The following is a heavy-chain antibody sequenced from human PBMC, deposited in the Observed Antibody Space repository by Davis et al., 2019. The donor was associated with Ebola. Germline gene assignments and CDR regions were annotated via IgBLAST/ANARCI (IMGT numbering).Heavy chain of an antibody. J-gene: IGHJ4*02. CDR1: GGSFSGYY. D-gene: IGHD3-3*01. Sequence: MPSETLSLTCAVYGGSFSGYYWSWIRQPPGKGLEWIGEINHSGSTNYNPSLKSRVTISVDTSKNQFSLKLRSVTAADTAVYYCARSIVSEWLLLYYFDYWGQGTLVTVSS. CDR3: ARSIVSEWLLLYYFDY. V-gene: IGHV4-34*01. CDR2: INHSGST.